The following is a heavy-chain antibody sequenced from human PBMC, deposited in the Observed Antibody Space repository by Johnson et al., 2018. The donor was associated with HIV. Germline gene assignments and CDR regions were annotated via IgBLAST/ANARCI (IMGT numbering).Heavy chain of an antibody. D-gene: IGHD3-10*01. CDR1: GFTFSNYD. J-gene: IGHJ3*02. CDR3: ARDSRIGTMVLLSDAFDI. CDR2: IAATGDT. Sequence: VHLVESGGGVVQPGGSLRLSCAASGFTFSNYDMHWVRQTAGRRLEWVSGIAATGDTYYPGSVKGRFTISRDNAKNSLYLQMNSLRAEDTALYYCARDSRIGTMVLLSDAFDIWGQGTMVTVSS. V-gene: IGHV3-13*01.